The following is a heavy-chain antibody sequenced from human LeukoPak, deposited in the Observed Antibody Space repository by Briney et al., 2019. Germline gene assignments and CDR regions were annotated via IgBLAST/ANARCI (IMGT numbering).Heavy chain of an antibody. CDR2: IIPIFGTA. CDR1: GGTFSSYA. D-gene: IGHD2-2*01. V-gene: IGHV1-69*13. J-gene: IGHJ6*02. CDR3: ARVTGNCSSTSCYPVYYYGMDV. Sequence: SVKVSCKASGGTFSSYAISWVRQAPGQGLEWMGGIIPIFGTANYAQKFQGRVTITADESKSTAYTELSSLRSEDTAVYYCARVTGNCSSTSCYPVYYYGMDVWGQGTTVTVSS.